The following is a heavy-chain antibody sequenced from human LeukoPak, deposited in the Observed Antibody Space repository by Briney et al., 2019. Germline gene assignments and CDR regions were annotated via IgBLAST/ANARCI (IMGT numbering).Heavy chain of an antibody. D-gene: IGHD6-6*01. V-gene: IGHV1-69*04. Sequence: SVKVSCKASGRTFSSYAISWVRQAPGQGLEWMGRFIPILGIANYAQKFQGRVTITPDKSTSIAYMELSRLTSEDTAVYYCARDPPVPDWGQGTLVTVSS. CDR3: ARDPPVPD. J-gene: IGHJ4*02. CDR1: GRTFSSYA. CDR2: FIPILGIA.